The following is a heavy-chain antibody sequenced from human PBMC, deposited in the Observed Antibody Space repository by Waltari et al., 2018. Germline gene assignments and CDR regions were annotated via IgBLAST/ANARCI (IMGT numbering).Heavy chain of an antibody. D-gene: IGHD2-21*01. J-gene: IGHJ5*02. Sequence: QLQLPESGPGLVKPSETLSLTCTVSGGSISSSSHYWGWIRQPPGKGLGWFGCLYYNGRTYYNPSLKNRVTISVETSKNQFSLKLSSVTAADTAVYYCARAHIVVVIEIDPRSNWFDPWGQGTLVTVSS. CDR1: GGSISSSSHY. CDR3: ARAHIVVVIEIDPRSNWFDP. CDR2: LYYNGRT. V-gene: IGHV4-39*07.